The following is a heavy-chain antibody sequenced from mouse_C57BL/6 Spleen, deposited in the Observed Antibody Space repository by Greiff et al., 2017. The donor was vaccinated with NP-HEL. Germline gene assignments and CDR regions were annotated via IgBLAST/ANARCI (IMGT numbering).Heavy chain of an antibody. J-gene: IGHJ4*01. D-gene: IGHD1-1*01. CDR1: GFTFSNYW. V-gene: IGHV6-3*01. CDR2: IRLKSDNYAT. CDR3: TVTTVVAREDYYAMDY. Sequence: EVKLMESGGGLVQPGGSMKLSCVASGFTFSNYWMNWVRQSPEKGLEWVAQIRLKSDNYATHYAESVKGRFTISRDDSKSSVYLQMNNLRAEDTGIYYCTVTTVVAREDYYAMDYWGQGTSVTVSS.